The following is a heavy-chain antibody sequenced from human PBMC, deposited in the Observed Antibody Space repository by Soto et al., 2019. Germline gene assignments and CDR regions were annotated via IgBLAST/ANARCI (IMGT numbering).Heavy chain of an antibody. Sequence: QVKLVQSGAKVKKPGASVKVSCKASVYTFTSYGISWGRQATGQGLEWMGWISAYNGNTNYAQKLQGRVTMTTDTSTSTDYMELRSLRSDDTAVDYCERDRRGYSGSSDAFEIWGQGTMVTVSS. D-gene: IGHD1-26*01. CDR1: VYTFTSYG. V-gene: IGHV1-18*04. J-gene: IGHJ3*02. CDR3: ERDRRGYSGSSDAFEI. CDR2: ISAYNGNT.